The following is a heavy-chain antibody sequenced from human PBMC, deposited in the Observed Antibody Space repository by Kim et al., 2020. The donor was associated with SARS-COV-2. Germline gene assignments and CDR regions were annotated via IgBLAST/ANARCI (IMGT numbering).Heavy chain of an antibody. V-gene: IGHV3-53*01. D-gene: IGHD3-10*01. CDR2: IYSGGST. J-gene: IGHJ6*02. CDR3: AGAMVRGVIITGGMDV. CDR1: GFTVSSNY. Sequence: LSLTCAASGFTVSSNYMSWVRQAPGKGLEWVSVIYSGGSTYYAGSVKGRFTISRDNSKNTLYLQMNSLRAEDTAVYYCAGAMVRGVIITGGMDVWGQ.